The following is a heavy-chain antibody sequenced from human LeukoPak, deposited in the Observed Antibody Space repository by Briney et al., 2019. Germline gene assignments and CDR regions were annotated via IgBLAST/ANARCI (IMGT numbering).Heavy chain of an antibody. CDR3: AVMVRGDNFDY. V-gene: IGHV4-59*01. Sequence: SETLSLTCTVSGGSISSYYWSWIRQPPGKGLEWIGYIYNSGSTNYNPSLKSRVTISVDTSRNQFSLKLSSVTAADTAVYYCAVMVRGDNFDYWGQGTLVTVSS. CDR1: GGSISSYY. D-gene: IGHD3-10*01. J-gene: IGHJ4*02. CDR2: IYNSGST.